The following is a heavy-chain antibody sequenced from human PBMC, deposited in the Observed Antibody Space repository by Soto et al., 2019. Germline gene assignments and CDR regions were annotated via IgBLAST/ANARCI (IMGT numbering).Heavy chain of an antibody. J-gene: IGHJ4*02. Sequence: LRLSCAASGFTFSSYSMNWVRQAPGKGLEWVSSISSSSSYIYYADSVKGRFTISRDNAKNSLYLQMNSLRAEDTAVYYCARAPRGCSSTSCSYWGQGTLVTVSS. CDR2: ISSSSSYI. CDR1: GFTFSSYS. CDR3: ARAPRGCSSTSCSY. D-gene: IGHD2-2*01. V-gene: IGHV3-21*01.